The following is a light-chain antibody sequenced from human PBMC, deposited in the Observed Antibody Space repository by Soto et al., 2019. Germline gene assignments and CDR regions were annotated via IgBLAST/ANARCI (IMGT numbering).Light chain of an antibody. Sequence: VFTQAPTTLFFSPGERTTLSCRASQGIGDTLAWYQQKPGQAPRLLIYGASARATGIPARFTGSGSGTDFTLTISSLEPEDFATYYCQQSFSSPITFGQGTRLDIK. CDR3: QQSFSSPIT. CDR2: GAS. J-gene: IGKJ5*01. V-gene: IGKV3D-11*01. CDR1: QGIGDT.